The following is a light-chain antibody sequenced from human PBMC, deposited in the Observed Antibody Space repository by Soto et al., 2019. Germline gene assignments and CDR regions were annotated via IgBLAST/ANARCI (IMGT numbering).Light chain of an antibody. J-gene: IGKJ1*01. Sequence: ETVMTQSPATLSVSPGERATLSCRASQTIRSTLAWFQQKPGQAPRLLIYAASNRATGIPDRFSGSGSGTDFTLTISRLEPEDFAVYYCQQYGSSGTFGQGTKVDIK. CDR3: QQYGSSGT. CDR2: AAS. CDR1: QTIRST. V-gene: IGKV3-20*01.